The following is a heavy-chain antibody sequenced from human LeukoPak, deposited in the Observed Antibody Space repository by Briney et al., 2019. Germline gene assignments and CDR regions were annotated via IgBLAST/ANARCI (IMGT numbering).Heavy chain of an antibody. CDR3: VRDWGSTSWVYS. CDR1: GMSVSENY. Sequence: GGSLRLSCAASGMSVSENYMSWVRQAPGKGLEWVCVINRDGTTDYAESVKGRFTISRDIAENTLCLQMNSLRVQDTALYYCVRDWGSTSWVYSGGQGTLVSVS. D-gene: IGHD7-27*01. CDR2: INRDGTT. J-gene: IGHJ5*01. V-gene: IGHV3-66*02.